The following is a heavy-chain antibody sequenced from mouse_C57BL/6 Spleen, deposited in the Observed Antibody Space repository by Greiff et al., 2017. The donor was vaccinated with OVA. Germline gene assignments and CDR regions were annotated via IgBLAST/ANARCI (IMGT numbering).Heavy chain of an antibody. CDR3: ARSITTISRDV. Sequence: LVESGAELVKPGASVKISCKASGYAFSSYWMNWVKQRPGKGLEWIGQIYPGDGDTNYNGKFKSKATLTADKSSSTAYMQLSSLTSEDSAVYFCARSITTISRDVGGTGTTVTVSS. CDR1: GYAFSSYW. V-gene: IGHV1-80*01. J-gene: IGHJ1*03. D-gene: IGHD1-1*01. CDR2: IYPGDGDT.